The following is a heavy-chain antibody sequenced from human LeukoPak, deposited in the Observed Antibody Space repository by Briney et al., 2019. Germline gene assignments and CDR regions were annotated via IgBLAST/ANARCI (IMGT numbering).Heavy chain of an antibody. CDR2: ISTYDHDT. CDR3: VRDYFCSGGTCDDCFDP. V-gene: IGHV1-18*01. D-gene: IGHD2-15*01. J-gene: IGHJ5*02. CDR1: GYTLTNYG. Sequence: SVKVSCKASGYTLTNYGISWVRQAPGQGLHWMAFISTYDHDTNYAQKFRGRVTMTTETSTSTAYIELRSLGSDDTAVYYCVRDYFCSGGTCDDCFDPWGQGTLVTVSS.